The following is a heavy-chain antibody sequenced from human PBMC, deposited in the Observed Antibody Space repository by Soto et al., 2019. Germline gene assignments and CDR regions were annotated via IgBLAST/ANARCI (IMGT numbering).Heavy chain of an antibody. CDR1: GFTFSDYG. Sequence: GGSLRLSCEASGFTFSDYGIHWVRQAPGKGLEWVAVIWSDGNNKYYADSVTGRFTISRDNSKNILYLQMNSLRAEDTAAYYCARKVESTKWYERHGMDVWGRGTTVTVSS. CDR2: IWSDGNNK. V-gene: IGHV3-33*01. J-gene: IGHJ6*02. D-gene: IGHD2-15*01. CDR3: ARKVESTKWYERHGMDV.